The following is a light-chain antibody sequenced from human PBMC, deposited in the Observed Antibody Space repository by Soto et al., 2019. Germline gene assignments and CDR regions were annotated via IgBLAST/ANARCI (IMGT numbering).Light chain of an antibody. Sequence: DIQMTQSPSSLSASAGDRVTSTCRASQSISTYLNWYQLKQGKAPKLLIYAASSLQSGVPSRFSGSGSGTDFTLTISSLQPEDFATYCCQQTYNSLFTFGPGTKVDIK. V-gene: IGKV1-39*01. CDR2: AAS. J-gene: IGKJ3*01. CDR3: QQTYNSLFT. CDR1: QSISTY.